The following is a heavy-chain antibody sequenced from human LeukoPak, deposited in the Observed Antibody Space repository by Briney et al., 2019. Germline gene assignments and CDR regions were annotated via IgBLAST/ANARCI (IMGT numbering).Heavy chain of an antibody. D-gene: IGHD3-10*02. CDR3: ARHGNLHYYVDP. J-gene: IGHJ5*02. CDR2: TYYRSQWYN. V-gene: IGHV6-1*01. CDR1: GDSVSSNSVT. Sequence: SQTLSLTCAISGDSVSSNSVTWNWIRQSPSRGLEWLGRTYYRSQWYNDYAVSVKSRININPDTSKNQFSLRLSSVTAADTAVYYCARHGNLHYYVDPWGQGTLVTVSS.